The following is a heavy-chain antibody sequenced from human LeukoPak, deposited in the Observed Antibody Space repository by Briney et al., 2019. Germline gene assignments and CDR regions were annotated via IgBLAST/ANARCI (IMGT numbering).Heavy chain of an antibody. CDR3: ARVPYCSGGSCPDNWFDP. J-gene: IGHJ5*02. Sequence: GESLKISCKGSGYSFTSYWIGWVRQMPGKGLEWMGIIYPGDSDTRYSPSFQGQVTISADKSISTAYLQWSSLKASDTAMYYCARVPYCSGGSCPDNWFDPWGQGTLVTVSS. CDR2: IYPGDSDT. CDR1: GYSFTSYW. V-gene: IGHV5-51*01. D-gene: IGHD2-15*01.